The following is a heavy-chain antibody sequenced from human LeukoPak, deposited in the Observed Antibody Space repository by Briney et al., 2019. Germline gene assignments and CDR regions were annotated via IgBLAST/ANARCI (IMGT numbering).Heavy chain of an antibody. CDR1: GLTFSSYS. CDR2: VSPSSSYI. V-gene: IGHV3-21*01. CDR3: ARAPPRYGSGSFHFDF. D-gene: IGHD3-10*01. J-gene: IGHJ4*02. Sequence: GGSLRLSCAVSGLTFSSYSMNWVRQAPGKGLEWVASVSPSSSYIYYADSVKGGFTISRDNAKNSLYLPMHSLRDEDTAVYYCARAPPRYGSGSFHFDFWGQGTLVTVSS.